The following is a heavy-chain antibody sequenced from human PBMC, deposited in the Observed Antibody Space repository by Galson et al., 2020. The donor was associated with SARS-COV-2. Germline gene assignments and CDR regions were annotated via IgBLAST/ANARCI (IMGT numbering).Heavy chain of an antibody. CDR2: IKRKTDGGTQ. D-gene: IGHD5-18*01. V-gene: IGHV3-15*01. CDR3: AKPSNVDTAMVTRGYYYLYYHMDV. Sequence: GGSLRLSVAAAAFTFNTAWWSRVPPAPGKGLKGVGSIKRKTDGGTQNYQAPVKGRFTTSRDDSKNTLYLQMNSLKTEDTAVYYCAKPSNVDTAMVTRGYYYLYYHMDVWGKGTTVTVSS. CDR1: AFTFNTAW. J-gene: IGHJ6*03.